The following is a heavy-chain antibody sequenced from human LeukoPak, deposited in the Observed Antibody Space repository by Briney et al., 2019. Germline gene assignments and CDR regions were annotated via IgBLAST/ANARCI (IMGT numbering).Heavy chain of an antibody. D-gene: IGHD3-10*01. J-gene: IGHJ4*02. Sequence: ASVKVSCKASGYTFTRYDINWVRQATGQGPEWMGWMNPGSGNTGYAQRFQGRVTMTRDTYINTAYLELSSLTSEDTAVYYCAAHTYYYSSGSFAYWGQGTLVTVSS. V-gene: IGHV1-8*01. CDR1: GYTFTRYD. CDR3: AAHTYYYSSGSFAY. CDR2: MNPGSGNT.